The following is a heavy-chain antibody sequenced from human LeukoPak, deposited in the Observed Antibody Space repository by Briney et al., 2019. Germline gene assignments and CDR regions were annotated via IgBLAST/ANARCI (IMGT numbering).Heavy chain of an antibody. CDR2: ISSSGSAI. J-gene: IGHJ4*02. Sequence: GGSLRLSCAASGFTYRSYEMNWVRQAPGKGVEWVSKISSSGSAIYYAHSVKGRFTISRDNAKSTLYLQMNSLRAEDTAVYYCARGGSLGYWGQGTLVTVSS. CDR3: ARGGSLGY. CDR1: GFTYRSYE. D-gene: IGHD6-19*01. V-gene: IGHV3-48*03.